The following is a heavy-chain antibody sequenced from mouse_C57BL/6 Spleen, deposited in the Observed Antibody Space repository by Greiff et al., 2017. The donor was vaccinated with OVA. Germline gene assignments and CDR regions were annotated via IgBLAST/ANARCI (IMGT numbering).Heavy chain of an antibody. CDR2: IDPSDSYT. D-gene: IGHD2-4*01. CDR3: ARRREYDYPFAY. V-gene: IGHV1-50*01. J-gene: IGHJ3*01. CDR1: GYTFTSYW. Sequence: QVQLQQPGAELVKPGASVKLSCKASGYTFTSYWMQWVKQRPGQGLEWIGEIDPSDSYTNYNQKFKGKATLTVDTSSSTAYMQLSSLTSEDSAVYYCARRREYDYPFAYWGQGTLVTVSA.